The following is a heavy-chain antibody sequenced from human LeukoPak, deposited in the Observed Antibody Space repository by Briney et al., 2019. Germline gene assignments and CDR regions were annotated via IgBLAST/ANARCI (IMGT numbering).Heavy chain of an antibody. Sequence: PGGSLRLSCAASGFTVSSNYMSWVRQAPGKGLEWVSVIYSGGSTYYADSVKGRFTISRDNSKNTLYLQMDSLGAEDTGLYYCARLMGSYLDSWGQGTLVTVSS. D-gene: IGHD3-10*01. J-gene: IGHJ4*02. CDR3: ARLMGSYLDS. CDR1: GFTVSSNY. CDR2: IYSGGST. V-gene: IGHV3-53*01.